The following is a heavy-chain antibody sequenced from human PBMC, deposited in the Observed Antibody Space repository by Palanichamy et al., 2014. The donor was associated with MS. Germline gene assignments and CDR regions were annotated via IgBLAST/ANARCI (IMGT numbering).Heavy chain of an antibody. CDR1: GFTFRSYD. J-gene: IGHJ4*02. CDR3: AAAVTMVRGVIRYYFDY. D-gene: IGHD3-10*01. CDR2: IDTDGDT. V-gene: IGHV3-13*01. Sequence: EVQLVESGGGLVQPGGSLRLSCAASGFTFRSYDMHWVRQPTGKGLEWVSGIDTDGDTYYPGSVKGRFTVSRENAKNSLNLQMNSLRAEDTAVYYCAAAVTMVRGVIRYYFDYWGRGTLVTVSS.